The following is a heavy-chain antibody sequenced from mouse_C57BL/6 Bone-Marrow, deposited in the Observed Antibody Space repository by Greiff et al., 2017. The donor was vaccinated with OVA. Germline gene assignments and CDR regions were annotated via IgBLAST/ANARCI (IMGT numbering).Heavy chain of an antibody. CDR3: AIALITTVVATDFDY. Sequence: VKLLESGAELMKPGASVKLSCKATGYTFTGYWIEWVKQRPGHGLEWIGEILPGSGSTNYNEKFKGKATFTADTSSNTAYMQLSSLTTEDSAIYYCAIALITTVVATDFDYWGQGTTLTVSS. CDR1: GYTFTGYW. J-gene: IGHJ2*01. V-gene: IGHV1-9*01. D-gene: IGHD1-1*01. CDR2: ILPGSGST.